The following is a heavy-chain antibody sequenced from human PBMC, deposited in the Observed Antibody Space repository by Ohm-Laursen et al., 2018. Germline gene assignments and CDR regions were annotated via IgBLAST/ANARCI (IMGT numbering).Heavy chain of an antibody. V-gene: IGHV3-48*03. Sequence: GSLRLSCAAPGFTFSRYWMTWVRQGPGKGLEWVSYISSSGSTIYYADSVKGRFTISRDNAKNSLCLQMNSLRAEDTAVYYCAKDHQVAAGSPFDYWGQGTLVTVSS. D-gene: IGHD6-13*01. CDR3: AKDHQVAAGSPFDY. CDR1: GFTFSRYW. J-gene: IGHJ4*02. CDR2: ISSSGSTI.